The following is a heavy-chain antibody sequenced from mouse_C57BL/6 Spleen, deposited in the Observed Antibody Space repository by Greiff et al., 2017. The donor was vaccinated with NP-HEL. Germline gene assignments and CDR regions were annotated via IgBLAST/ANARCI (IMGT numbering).Heavy chain of an antibody. CDR3: AREPSAYYGRGYFDV. D-gene: IGHD1-1*01. CDR2: INPNNGGT. Sequence: VQLQQSGPELVKPGASVKIPCKASGYTFTDYNMDWVKQSHGKSLEWIGDINPNNGGTIYNQKFKGKATLTVDKSSSTAYMELRSLTSEDTAVYYCAREPSAYYGRGYFDVWGTGTTVTVSS. J-gene: IGHJ1*03. V-gene: IGHV1-18*01. CDR1: GYTFTDYN.